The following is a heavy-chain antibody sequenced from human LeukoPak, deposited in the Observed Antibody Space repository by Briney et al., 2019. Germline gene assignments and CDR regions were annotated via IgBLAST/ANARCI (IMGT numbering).Heavy chain of an antibody. Sequence: SETLSLTCTVSGGSISSYYWGWIRQPPGKGLEWIGSIYYSGSTYYNPSLKSRVTISVDTSKNQFSLKLSSVTAADTAVYYCAGRGDYGGNGFDYWGQGTLVTVSS. D-gene: IGHD4-23*01. CDR2: IYYSGST. CDR1: GGSISSYY. V-gene: IGHV4-39*01. CDR3: AGRGDYGGNGFDY. J-gene: IGHJ4*02.